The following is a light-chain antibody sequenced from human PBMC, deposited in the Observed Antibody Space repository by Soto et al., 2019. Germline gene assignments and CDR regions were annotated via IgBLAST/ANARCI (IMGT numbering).Light chain of an antibody. CDR2: AAR. CDR3: QQCNNSPYT. CDR1: QSISHN. J-gene: IGKJ2*01. V-gene: IGKV1-39*01. Sequence: DIVLTQSPSSLSPSVGDRITLSCRASQSISHNLTWYQQMPGQAPRLLIYAARDLQSGVPGRFSGSGSGTEFTLTISSLQPEDLATYYCQQCNNSPYTFGRGTKLEI.